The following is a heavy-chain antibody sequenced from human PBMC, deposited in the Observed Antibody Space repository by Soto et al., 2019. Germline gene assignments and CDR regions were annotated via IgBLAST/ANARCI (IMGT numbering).Heavy chain of an antibody. Sequence: GGSLRLSCAASGFTFSSYAMSWVRQAPGKGLEWVSAISGSGGSTYYADSVKGRFTISRDNSKNTLYLQMNSLRAEDTAVYYCAKXGALLWFGELLSYYFDYWGQGTLVTVSS. D-gene: IGHD3-10*01. V-gene: IGHV3-23*01. CDR3: AKXGALLWFGELLSYYFDY. J-gene: IGHJ4*02. CDR2: ISGSGGST. CDR1: GFTFSSYA.